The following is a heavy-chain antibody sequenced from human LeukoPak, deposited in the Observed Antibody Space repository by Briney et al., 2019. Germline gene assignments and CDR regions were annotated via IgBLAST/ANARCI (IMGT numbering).Heavy chain of an antibody. Sequence: ASVKVSCKASGYTFTSYGISWVQQAPGQGLEWMGWISAYNGNTNYAQKLQGRVTMTTDTSTSTAYLELRSLRSDDTAVYYCARDHGSPYSSGWYIGKNWFDPWGQGTLVTVSS. V-gene: IGHV1-18*01. CDR3: ARDHGSPYSSGWYIGKNWFDP. J-gene: IGHJ5*02. CDR1: GYTFTSYG. D-gene: IGHD6-19*01. CDR2: ISAYNGNT.